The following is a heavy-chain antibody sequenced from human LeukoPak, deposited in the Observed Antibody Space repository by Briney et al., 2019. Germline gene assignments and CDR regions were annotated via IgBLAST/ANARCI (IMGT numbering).Heavy chain of an antibody. CDR2: IYHSGRT. D-gene: IGHD6-19*01. J-gene: IGHJ4*02. V-gene: IGHV4-39*01. CDR1: GGSISSSTYY. CDR3: ARHLTSEYSSGWYYVDY. Sequence: SETLSLTCTVSGGSISSSTYYWGWIRQPPGKGLDWIGNIYHSGRTHYNPSLKSRVTIFVDTSKNQFSLKLSSVTATDRAVYYCARHLTSEYSSGWYYVDYWGQGTLVTVSS.